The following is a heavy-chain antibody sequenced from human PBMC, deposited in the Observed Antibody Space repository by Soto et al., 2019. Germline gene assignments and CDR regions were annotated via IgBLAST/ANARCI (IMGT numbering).Heavy chain of an antibody. V-gene: IGHV4-34*01. CDR1: GGSFSGYY. CDR2: INHSGST. CDR3: ARSTTVTTRFFDY. J-gene: IGHJ4*02. Sequence: QVQLQQWGAGLLKPSETLSLTCAVYGGSFSGYYWSWIRQPPGKGLEWIGEINHSGSTNYNPSLKSRVTISVDTSKNPFSLKMSSVTAADTAVYYCARSTTVTTRFFDYWGQSNLVTVSS. D-gene: IGHD4-17*01.